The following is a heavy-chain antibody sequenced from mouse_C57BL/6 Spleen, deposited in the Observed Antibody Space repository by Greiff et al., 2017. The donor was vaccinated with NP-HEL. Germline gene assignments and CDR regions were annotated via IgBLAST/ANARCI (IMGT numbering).Heavy chain of an antibody. CDR3: ARSGITTVVDFDD. Sequence: QVQLQQSGAELVKPGASVKISCQASGYPFSSSWMNWVNQRPGKGLEWIGQIYPGDGDTTYNGKFKGTAPLPAAKSSSPAYMQLSSLTSEDSAVYFCARSGITTVVDFDDWGQGTTLTVSS. CDR1: GYPFSSSW. V-gene: IGHV1-80*01. J-gene: IGHJ2*01. CDR2: IYPGDGDT. D-gene: IGHD1-1*01.